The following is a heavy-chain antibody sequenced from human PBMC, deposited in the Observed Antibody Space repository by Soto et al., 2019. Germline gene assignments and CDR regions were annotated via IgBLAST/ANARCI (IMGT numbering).Heavy chain of an antibody. D-gene: IGHD2-15*01. Sequence: TLSLPCTVSHGSLSSDPFYWTWIRQHPGKGLEWIGYIYYRGKTYYRPSLKSRVSISIDTYQNQFSLRLNSVTAADKAVYYCARSGYGRSDFDHWGQGTLGTVS. V-gene: IGHV4-31*03. CDR2: IYYRGKT. CDR3: ARSGYGRSDFDH. CDR1: HGSLSSDPFY. J-gene: IGHJ4*01.